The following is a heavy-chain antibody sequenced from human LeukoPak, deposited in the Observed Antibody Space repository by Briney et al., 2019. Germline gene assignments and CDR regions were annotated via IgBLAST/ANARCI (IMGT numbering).Heavy chain of an antibody. Sequence: GGSPRLSCAASGFSFSNYWMHWVRQAPGEGLVWISRINVEGTTSTYADSVKGRFTISRDNAKNTLYLQMNSLRAEDTAVYYCARSDYYDSRGYYYGYWGQGTLVTVSS. V-gene: IGHV3-74*01. D-gene: IGHD3-22*01. CDR1: GFSFSNYW. CDR2: INVEGTTS. J-gene: IGHJ4*02. CDR3: ARSDYYDSRGYYYGY.